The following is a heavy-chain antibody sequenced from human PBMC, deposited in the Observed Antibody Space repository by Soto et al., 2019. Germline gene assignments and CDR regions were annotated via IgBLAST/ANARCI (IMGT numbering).Heavy chain of an antibody. D-gene: IGHD3-10*01. CDR1: GDSITSYY. Sequence: QVQLQESGPGLVKPSETLSLTCTVSGDSITSYYWSWIRQPPGKGLEWVGDISYTGSTIYNPSLESPAPISLVTSKHQASLSLSSVPVEDTAVYYCASVGELPVWFDPWGRGTLVTVSS. CDR3: ASVGELPVWFDP. CDR2: ISYTGST. J-gene: IGHJ5*02. V-gene: IGHV4-59*13.